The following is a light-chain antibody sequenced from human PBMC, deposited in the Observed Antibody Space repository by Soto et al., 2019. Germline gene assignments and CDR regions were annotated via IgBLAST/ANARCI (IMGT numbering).Light chain of an antibody. CDR3: QKYDSAPWT. J-gene: IGKJ1*01. CDR2: ATS. V-gene: IGKV1-39*01. CDR1: QRISSL. Sequence: IQIAQSPSCQAASVAVRVASSSRASQRISSLLTWYQQKPGKAPKLLIYATSNLQSGVPFRFSGGGSGTDYTLTIGSLQPEDVATYYCQKYDSAPWTFGEGTKVDI.